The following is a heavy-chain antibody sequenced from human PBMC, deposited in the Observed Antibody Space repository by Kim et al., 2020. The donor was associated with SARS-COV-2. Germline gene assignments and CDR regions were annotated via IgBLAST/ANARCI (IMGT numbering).Heavy chain of an antibody. CDR2: ISGSSSST. D-gene: IGHD5-12*01. J-gene: IGHJ4*02. V-gene: IGHV3-23*01. Sequence: GGSLRLSCAASGFTFRSYAMSWVRQAPGKGLEWVSSISGSSSSTYYADSVKGRFTISRDNSKNTLFLQMNSLRAGDTALYYCAKYAYRGYEWGPFDSWGQGTLVTVSS. CDR3: AKYAYRGYEWGPFDS. CDR1: GFTFRSYA.